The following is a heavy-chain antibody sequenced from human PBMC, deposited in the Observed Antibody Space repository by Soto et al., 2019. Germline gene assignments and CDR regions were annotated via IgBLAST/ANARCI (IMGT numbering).Heavy chain of an antibody. V-gene: IGHV3-23*01. CDR1: GFTFSSST. CDR3: AKLTSA. CDR2: ISGSGGTT. Sequence: VQLLESGGGLVQSGESLRLSCAASGFTFSSSTMSWVRQAPGKGLEWVSSISGSGGTTYYTDSVKGRFTISRDNSKNTLYLQMSSLRAEDTAVYFCAKLTSAWGQGTLVAVSS. J-gene: IGHJ1*01.